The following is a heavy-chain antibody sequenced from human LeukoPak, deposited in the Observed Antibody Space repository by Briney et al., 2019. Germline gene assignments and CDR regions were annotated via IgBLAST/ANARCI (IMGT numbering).Heavy chain of an antibody. CDR3: ARRTGSGIYYKELLAFDI. D-gene: IGHD3-10*01. CDR1: GGSISSYY. J-gene: IGHJ3*02. V-gene: IGHV4-59*01. Sequence: SETLSLTCTVSGGSISSYYWSWIRQPPGKGLEWIGYIYYSGSTSYNPSLKSRVTISVDTSKNQFSLKLSSVTAADTAVYYCARRTGSGIYYKELLAFDIWGQGTMVTVSS. CDR2: IYYSGST.